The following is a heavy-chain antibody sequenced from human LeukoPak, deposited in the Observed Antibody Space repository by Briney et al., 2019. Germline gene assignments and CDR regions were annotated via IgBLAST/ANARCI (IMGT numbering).Heavy chain of an antibody. D-gene: IGHD3-22*01. V-gene: IGHV3-7*01. CDR3: ARAEMYYYDSSGYADY. CDR2: IKQDGSEK. J-gene: IGHJ4*02. Sequence: GGSLRLSCAASGFTFSSYWMSWVRQAPGKGLEWVANIKQDGSEKYYVDSVKGRFTISRDNAKNSLYLQMSSLRAEDTAVYYCARAEMYYYDSSGYADYWGQGTLVTVSS. CDR1: GFTFSSYW.